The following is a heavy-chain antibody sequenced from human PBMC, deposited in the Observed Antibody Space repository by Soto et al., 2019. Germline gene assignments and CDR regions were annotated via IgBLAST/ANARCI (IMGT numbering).Heavy chain of an antibody. D-gene: IGHD3-10*01. CDR1: GGSFSGYY. Sequence: SETLSLTCAVYGGSFSGYYWSWIRQPPGKGLEWIGEINHSGSTNYNPSLKSRVTISVDTSKNQFSLKLSSVTAADTAVYYCARGAMFRGVIKPPGYFDYWGQGTLATVS. V-gene: IGHV4-34*01. CDR3: ARGAMFRGVIKPPGYFDY. J-gene: IGHJ4*02. CDR2: INHSGST.